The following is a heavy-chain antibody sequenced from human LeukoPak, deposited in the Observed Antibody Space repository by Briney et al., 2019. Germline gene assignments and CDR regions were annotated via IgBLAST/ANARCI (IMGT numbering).Heavy chain of an antibody. CDR3: ARDDGDV. Sequence: GGSLRLSCVSSGFTFSNYWVKWVRQAPGKGLEWVASINEDGSGKFSVGSVKDRITISRDNTRNSLDLQINSLTVEDTAIYYCARDDGDVWGTGTTVTVSS. V-gene: IGHV3-7*01. CDR2: INEDGSGK. J-gene: IGHJ6*04. CDR1: GFTFSNYW.